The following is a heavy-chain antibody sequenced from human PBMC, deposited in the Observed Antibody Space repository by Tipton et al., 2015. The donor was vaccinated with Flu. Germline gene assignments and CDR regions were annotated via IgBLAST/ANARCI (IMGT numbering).Heavy chain of an antibody. V-gene: IGHV4-38-2*01. J-gene: IGHJ5*01. D-gene: IGHD4-11*01. Sequence: LRLSCAVSGYSIRSSNYYWGWIRQPPGKGLEWIGNIFHSGNSYHNPSLKSRVTMSVETSKNHFSLKLSSVTAADTAVYYCARRDYSNYVSEPKNWFDSWGQGALVIVSS. CDR1: GYSIRSSNYY. CDR2: IFHSGNS. CDR3: ARRDYSNYVSEPKNWFDS.